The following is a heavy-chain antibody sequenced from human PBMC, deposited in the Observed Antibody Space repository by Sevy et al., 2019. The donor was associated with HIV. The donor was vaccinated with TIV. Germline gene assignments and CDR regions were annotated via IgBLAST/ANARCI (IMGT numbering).Heavy chain of an antibody. J-gene: IGHJ3*02. CDR1: GYTFTIYY. CDR2: INPSGGST. D-gene: IGHD1-26*01. V-gene: IGHV1-46*03. Sequence: ASVKVSCKASGYTFTIYYIHWVRQAPGQGLEWMGIINPSGGSTGYAQKFQGRLTLTRDTSTSTVYMELSSLRSEDTAMYYCAREWVSRIQRRVGASTATTTDAFDIWGQGTMVTVSS. CDR3: AREWVSRIQRRVGASTATTTDAFDI.